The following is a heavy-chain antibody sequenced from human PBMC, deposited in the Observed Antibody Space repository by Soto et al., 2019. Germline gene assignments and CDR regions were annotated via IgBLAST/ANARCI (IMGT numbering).Heavy chain of an antibody. D-gene: IGHD5-18*01. V-gene: IGHV1-3*01. J-gene: IGHJ4*02. CDR2: INAGNGNT. CDR3: ARGLNGYLHYFDY. Sequence: ASVKVSCKATGDTFTSYAMHCERHAPVQMVEWMGWINAGNGNTKYSQKFQGRVTITRDTSASTAYMELSSLRSEDMAVYYCARGLNGYLHYFDYWGQGTLVTVSS. CDR1: GDTFTSYA.